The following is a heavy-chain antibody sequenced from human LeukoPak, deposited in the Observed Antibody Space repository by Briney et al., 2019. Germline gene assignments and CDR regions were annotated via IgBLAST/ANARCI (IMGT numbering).Heavy chain of an antibody. Sequence: GGSLRLSCAASGFTFDDYGMSWVRQAPGKGLEWVSGINWNGGSTGYADSVKGRFTISRDNSKNTLYLQMNSLRAEDTAVYYCATLVGYYDILTGYYPPEDGMDVWGQGTTVTVSS. CDR3: ATLVGYYDILTGYYPPEDGMDV. J-gene: IGHJ6*02. CDR2: INWNGGST. V-gene: IGHV3-20*04. D-gene: IGHD3-9*01. CDR1: GFTFDDYG.